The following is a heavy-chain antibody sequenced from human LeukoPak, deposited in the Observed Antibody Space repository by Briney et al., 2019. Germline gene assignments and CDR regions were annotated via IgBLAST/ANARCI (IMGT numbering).Heavy chain of an antibody. CDR1: GFTFSSYA. V-gene: IGHV3-64*01. CDR3: AREGPKDAFDI. Sequence: GGSLRLSCAASGFTFSSYAMHWVRQAPGKGLEYVSAISSNGGSTYYANSVKGRFTISRDNSKNTLYLQMGSLRAEDMAVYYCAREGPKDAFDIWGQGTMVTVSS. CDR2: ISSNGGST. J-gene: IGHJ3*02.